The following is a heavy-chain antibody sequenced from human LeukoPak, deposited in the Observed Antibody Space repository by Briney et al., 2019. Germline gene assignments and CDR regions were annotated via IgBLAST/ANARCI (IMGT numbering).Heavy chain of an antibody. D-gene: IGHD1-14*01. Sequence: SETLSLTCTVSGGSIDNYYWSWIRQPPGKGLEWLGYVYYSGSTNYNPSLKSRVTISLLTSKNQFSLRLSSVTAADTAMYYCARSRSPTEFDYWGQGTLVTVSS. CDR1: GGSIDNYY. CDR3: ARSRSPTEFDY. CDR2: VYYSGST. J-gene: IGHJ4*02. V-gene: IGHV4-59*01.